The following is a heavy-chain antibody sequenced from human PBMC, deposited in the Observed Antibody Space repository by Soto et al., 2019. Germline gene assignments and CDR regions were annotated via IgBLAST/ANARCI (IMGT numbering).Heavy chain of an antibody. CDR1: GDSVTRSG. Sequence: ASVKVCCKACGDSVTRSGISGVRQAPGQGLEWMGWISTYNGDTNYAQTFQGRVTMTTDTSTSTAYMELRSLRSDDTAVYYCAREGVAPYYYYGMDVWGQGTPVTVSS. CDR3: AREGVAPYYYYGMDV. J-gene: IGHJ6*02. CDR2: ISTYNGDT. D-gene: IGHD5-12*01. V-gene: IGHV1-18*01.